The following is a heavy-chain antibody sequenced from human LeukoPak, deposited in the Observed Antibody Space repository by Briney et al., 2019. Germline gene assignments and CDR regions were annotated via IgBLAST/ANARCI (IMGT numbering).Heavy chain of an antibody. V-gene: IGHV3-7*03. CDR3: ARDKDKWLRFGGLNWFDP. CDR2: IKQDGSEK. Sequence: GGSLRLSCAASGFTFSGYWMSWVRQAPGKGLEWVANIKQDGSEKYYVDSVKGRFTISRDNAKNSLYLQMNSLRAEGTAVYYCARDKDKWLRFGGLNWFDPWGQGTLVTVSS. J-gene: IGHJ5*02. D-gene: IGHD5-12*01. CDR1: GFTFSGYW.